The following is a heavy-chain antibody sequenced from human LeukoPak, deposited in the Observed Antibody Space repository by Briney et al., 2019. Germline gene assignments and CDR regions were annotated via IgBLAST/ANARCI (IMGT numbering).Heavy chain of an antibody. CDR3: ARVRYYYDSSGYYFDY. V-gene: IGHV1-69*01. CDR1: GGTFSSYA. J-gene: IGHJ4*02. Sequence: SVKVSCKASGGTFSSYAISWVRQAPGQGLKWMGGIIPIFGTSNYAQNFQGRVTITADESTSTAYMELSSLRSEDTAVYYCARVRYYYDSSGYYFDYWGQGTLVTVSS. D-gene: IGHD3-22*01. CDR2: IIPIFGTS.